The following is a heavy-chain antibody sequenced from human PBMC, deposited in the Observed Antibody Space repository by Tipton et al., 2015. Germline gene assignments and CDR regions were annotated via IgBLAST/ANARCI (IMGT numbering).Heavy chain of an antibody. Sequence: SLKLSCAASGFTFSDYYMSWIRQAPGKGLEWLSYISGSGSTIYYADSVKGRFTISRDYAKNSLYLQMNSLRAEDTAVYYCARDPYVTPIDNWGQGTLVTVSS. CDR1: GFTFSDYY. D-gene: IGHD2-21*02. CDR2: ISGSGSTI. J-gene: IGHJ4*02. V-gene: IGHV3-11*01. CDR3: ARDPYVTPIDN.